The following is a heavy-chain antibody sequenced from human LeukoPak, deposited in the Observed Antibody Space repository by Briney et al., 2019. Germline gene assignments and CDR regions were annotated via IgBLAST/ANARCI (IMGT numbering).Heavy chain of an antibody. Sequence: GESLKISCKGSGYSLSSYWIGWARQMPGRGLEWMGIIYPGDSDTRYSPSFQGQVTISADKSISTAYLQWSSLKASDTAMYYCAKHGGGIVVVPAAKGGMDVWGKGTTVTVSS. J-gene: IGHJ6*04. CDR2: IYPGDSDT. CDR1: GYSLSSYW. D-gene: IGHD2-2*01. CDR3: AKHGGGIVVVPAAKGGMDV. V-gene: IGHV5-51*01.